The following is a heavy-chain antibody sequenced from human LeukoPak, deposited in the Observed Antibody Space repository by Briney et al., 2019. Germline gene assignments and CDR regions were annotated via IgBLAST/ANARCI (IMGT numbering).Heavy chain of an antibody. Sequence: PSETLSLTCTVSGGSISSYYWSWIRQPPGKGLEWIGYIYYSGSTNYTPSLKSRVTISVDTSKNQFSLKLSSVTAADTAVYYCARGGSGWRYYFDYWGQGTLVTVSS. CDR2: IYYSGST. J-gene: IGHJ4*02. V-gene: IGHV4-59*01. CDR1: GGSISSYY. D-gene: IGHD6-19*01. CDR3: ARGGSGWRYYFDY.